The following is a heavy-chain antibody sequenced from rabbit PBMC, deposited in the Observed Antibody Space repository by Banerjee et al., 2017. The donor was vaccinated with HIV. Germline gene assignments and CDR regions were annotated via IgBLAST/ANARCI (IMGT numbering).Heavy chain of an antibody. Sequence: QSLEESGGDLVKPGASLTLTCTASGFDFSSSYYMCWVRQAPGKGLEWIGCIGTGSSGSTWYANWAKGRFTISKTSSTTVTLQMTSLTAADTATYFCARGGDYGYRYNLWGPGTLVTVS. V-gene: IGHV1S40*01. D-gene: IGHD6-1*01. J-gene: IGHJ4*01. CDR3: ARGGDYGYRYNL. CDR2: IGTGSSGST. CDR1: GFDFSSSYY.